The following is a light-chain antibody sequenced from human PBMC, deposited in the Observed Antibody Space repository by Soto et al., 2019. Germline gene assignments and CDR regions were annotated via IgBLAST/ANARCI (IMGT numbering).Light chain of an antibody. CDR1: QSVGNN. CDR2: AAS. J-gene: IGKJ5*01. Sequence: EIVMTQSPGTLSVSTGERVTLSCRASQSVGNNLAWHQQKPGQAPRLLIYAASTLQSGVPSRFSGSGSGTDFTLTINSLQPEDFATYYCQQSYSAPITFGQGTRLEIK. CDR3: QQSYSAPIT. V-gene: IGKV3-15*01.